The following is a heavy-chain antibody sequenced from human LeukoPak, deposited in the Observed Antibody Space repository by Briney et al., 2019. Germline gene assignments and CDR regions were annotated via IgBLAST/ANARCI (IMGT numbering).Heavy chain of an antibody. CDR1: GYTFTSYG. Sequence: ASVKVSCKASGYTFTSYGISWVRQAPGQGLEWMGWISAYNGNTNYAQKLQGRVTMTTDTSTSTAYMELRSLRSDDTAVYYCARTYYDFWSGYYRPNWFDPWGQGTLVTVSS. V-gene: IGHV1-18*01. CDR2: ISAYNGNT. D-gene: IGHD3-3*01. CDR3: ARTYYDFWSGYYRPNWFDP. J-gene: IGHJ5*02.